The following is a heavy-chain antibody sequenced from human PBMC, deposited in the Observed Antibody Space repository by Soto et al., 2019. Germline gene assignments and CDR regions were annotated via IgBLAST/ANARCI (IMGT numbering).Heavy chain of an antibody. CDR3: ALRSMAVVPEY. CDR2: LYYGRSA. D-gene: IGHD3-22*01. V-gene: IGHV4-4*02. Sequence: PSETLSLTCAASGGSISSSNWWSWVRQPPGKGLESIGYLYYGRSANYNPSLKSRVTLSVDTSTNQCSLTLSSMTAADAAVYYCALRSMAVVPEYWGQGTLVTVSS. CDR1: GGSISSSNW. J-gene: IGHJ4*02.